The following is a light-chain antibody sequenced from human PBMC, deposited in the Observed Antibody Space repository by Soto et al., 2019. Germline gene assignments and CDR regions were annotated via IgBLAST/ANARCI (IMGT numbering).Light chain of an antibody. Sequence: QSALTQPASMSVSPGQSITISCTGSTSDIGAYDSVSWYQQHPGKAPKLMIYEVRDWPSGVSDRFTGSLSGNTAYLTISGVQPEDEADYYCTSYTGSGVIFGGGTKLTVL. CDR2: EVR. CDR3: TSYTGSGVI. J-gene: IGLJ2*01. V-gene: IGLV2-14*01. CDR1: TSDIGAYDS.